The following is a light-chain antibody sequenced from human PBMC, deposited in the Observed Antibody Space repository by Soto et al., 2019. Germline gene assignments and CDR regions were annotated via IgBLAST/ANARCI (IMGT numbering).Light chain of an antibody. CDR1: QSVSSSY. Sequence: EIVLTQSPGTLSLSPGERATLSCRASQSVSSSYLAWYQQKPGQAPRLVIYGASNRATGIPDRFSGSGSGTDFTLTISRLEPEDFAVYYCQQYGRSPLTFGGGTKVEIK. V-gene: IGKV3-20*01. CDR3: QQYGRSPLT. CDR2: GAS. J-gene: IGKJ4*01.